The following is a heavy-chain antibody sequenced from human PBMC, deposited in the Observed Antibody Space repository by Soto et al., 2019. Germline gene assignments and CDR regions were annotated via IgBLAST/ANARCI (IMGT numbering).Heavy chain of an antibody. Sequence: PGGSLRLSCAASGFTLSSYGMDWGRQAPSKGLEWVAVIWYDGSNKYYADSVKGRFTISRDNSKNTLYLQMNSLRAEDTAVYYCARRWRAAPDYYGMDVWGQGTTVTVSS. CDR1: GFTLSSYG. CDR2: IWYDGSNK. J-gene: IGHJ6*02. V-gene: IGHV3-33*01. CDR3: ARRWRAAPDYYGMDV.